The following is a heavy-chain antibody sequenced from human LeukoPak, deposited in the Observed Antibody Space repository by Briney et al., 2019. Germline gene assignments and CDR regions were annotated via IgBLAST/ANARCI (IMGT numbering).Heavy chain of an antibody. CDR1: GYTFTNYG. V-gene: IGHV1-18*01. Sequence: ASVKVSCTASGYTFTNYGISWVRQAPGQGLEWMAWISPYNGNTNYAQRFQGRVTMTPDTSTSTVYMDLRSLRSDDTAVYYCARAGGWAREDYKPDAFAIWGQGTMVTVSS. CDR2: ISPYNGNT. D-gene: IGHD6-19*01. J-gene: IGHJ3*02. CDR3: ARAGGWAREDYKPDAFAI.